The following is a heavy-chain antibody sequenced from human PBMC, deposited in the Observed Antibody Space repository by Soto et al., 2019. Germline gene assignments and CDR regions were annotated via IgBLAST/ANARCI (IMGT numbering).Heavy chain of an antibody. Sequence: GASVKVSCKASGYTFTSYTIHWVRQAPGQRLEWMGWIIAGNGNTKYSQKFQGRVTSTRDTSASTAYMELSSLRSEDTAVYYCARGPIATTSYYFYYMDVWGKGTTVTVSS. CDR2: IIAGNGNT. J-gene: IGHJ6*03. CDR1: GYTFTSYT. CDR3: ARGPIATTSYYFYYMDV. D-gene: IGHD6-13*01. V-gene: IGHV1-3*01.